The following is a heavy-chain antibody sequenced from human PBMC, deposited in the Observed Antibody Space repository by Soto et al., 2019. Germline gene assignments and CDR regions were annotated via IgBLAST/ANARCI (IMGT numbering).Heavy chain of an antibody. D-gene: IGHD2-15*01. CDR2: IYYSGST. V-gene: IGHV4-59*01. Sequence: PSETLSLTCTVSGGSISSYYWSWIRQPPGKGLEGIGYIYYSGSTNYNPSLKSRVTISVDTSKNQFSLKLSSVTAADTAVYYCARSGYCSRGSCYSGPPPYYYYYYMDVWGKGTTVTVSS. CDR1: GGSISSYY. CDR3: ARSGYCSRGSCYSGPPPYYYYYYMDV. J-gene: IGHJ6*03.